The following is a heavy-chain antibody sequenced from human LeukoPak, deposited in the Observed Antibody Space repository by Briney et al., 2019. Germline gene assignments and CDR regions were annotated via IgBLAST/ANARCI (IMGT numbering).Heavy chain of an antibody. V-gene: IGHV3-23*01. CDR1: GFTFSSYA. CDR2: ISGSGGST. CDR3: ARGQAGTSWFDP. D-gene: IGHD1-14*01. J-gene: IGHJ5*02. Sequence: GGSLRLSCAASGFTFSSYAMSWVRQAPGKGLEWVSAISGSGGSTYYADSVKGRFTISRDNSKNTLYLQMNSLRDEDTAVYFCARGQAGTSWFDPWGQGTLVTVSS.